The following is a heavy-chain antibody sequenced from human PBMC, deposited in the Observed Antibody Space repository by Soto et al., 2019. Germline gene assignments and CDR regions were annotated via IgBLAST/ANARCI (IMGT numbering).Heavy chain of an antibody. CDR1: GFTFSNYG. J-gene: IGHJ4*02. D-gene: IGHD2-2*03. Sequence: QPGGSLRLSCAASGFTFSNYGMHWVRQAPGKGLEWVAVISYDGSNKYYADSVKGRFTISRDNAKNTLYLQMNSLRAEDTALYYCVDPYFFDYWGQGTLVTVSS. CDR3: VDPYFFDY. V-gene: IGHV3-30*03. CDR2: ISYDGSNK.